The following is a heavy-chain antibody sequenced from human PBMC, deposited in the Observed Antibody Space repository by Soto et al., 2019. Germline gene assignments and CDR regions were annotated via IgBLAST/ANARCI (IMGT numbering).Heavy chain of an antibody. V-gene: IGHV1-8*01. Sequence: ASVKVSCKASGYTFTSYDINCVRQATGQGLEWMGWMNPNSGNTGYAQKFQGRVTMTRNTSISTAYMELSSLRSEDTAVYYCARGPYGDYSYYYYYMDVWGKGTTVTVSS. CDR2: MNPNSGNT. CDR1: GYTFTSYD. J-gene: IGHJ6*03. CDR3: ARGPYGDYSYYYYYMDV. D-gene: IGHD4-17*01.